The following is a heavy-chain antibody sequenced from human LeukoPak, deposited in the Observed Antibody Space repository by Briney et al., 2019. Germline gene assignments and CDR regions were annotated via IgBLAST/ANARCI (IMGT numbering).Heavy chain of an antibody. J-gene: IGHJ6*02. CDR3: ARDLCATMCYYYYYGMDV. V-gene: IGHV4-4*07. D-gene: IGHD3-10*02. CDR2: IYTSGST. Sequence: SETLSLTCTVSGGSISSYYWSWIRQPAGKGLEWIGRIYTSGSTNYNPSLKSRVTMSVDTSKNQFSLKLSSVTAADTAAYYCARDLCATMCYYYYYGMDVWGQGTTVTVSS. CDR1: GGSISSYY.